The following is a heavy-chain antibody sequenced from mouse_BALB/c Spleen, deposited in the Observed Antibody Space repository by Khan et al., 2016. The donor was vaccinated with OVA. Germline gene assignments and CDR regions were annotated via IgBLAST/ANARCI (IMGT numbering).Heavy chain of an antibody. CDR2: IWGDGNT. V-gene: IGHV2-6-7*01. CDR1: GFSLTGYG. CDR3: ARAYYGNYREAMDY. J-gene: IGHJ4*01. D-gene: IGHD2-10*01. Sequence: QVRLQQSGPGLVAPSQSLSITCTVSGFSLTGYGVNWVRQPPGKGLEWLGMIWGDGNTDYNSALKSRLNLSKDNSKSHVFLKMNSLQTDDTARYYCARAYYGNYREAMDYWGQGTSVTVSS.